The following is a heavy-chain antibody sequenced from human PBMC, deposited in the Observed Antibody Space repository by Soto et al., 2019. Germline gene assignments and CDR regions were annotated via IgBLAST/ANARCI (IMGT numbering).Heavy chain of an antibody. D-gene: IGHD3-10*01. V-gene: IGHV1-69*06. CDR2: LLPIFGTA. CDR1: GGTFSSYA. J-gene: IGHJ6*02. Sequence: QVQLVQSGAEVKKPGSSVKVSCKASGGTFSSYAISWVRQAPGQGLEWMGGLLPIFGTANYAQKFKGRVTITEDKSTSTAYMELSSLRSEDTAVYYCARGWFRESIGVYYGMDVWGQGTTVTVSS. CDR3: ARGWFRESIGVYYGMDV.